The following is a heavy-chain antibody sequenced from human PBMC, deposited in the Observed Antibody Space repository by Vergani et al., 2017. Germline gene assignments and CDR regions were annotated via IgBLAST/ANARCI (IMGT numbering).Heavy chain of an antibody. J-gene: IGHJ4*02. V-gene: IGHV3-23*04. Sequence: EVQLVESGGGLVQPGGSLRLSCAASGFTFSSYAMSWVRQAPGKGLEWVSAISGSGGSTYYADSVKGRFTISRDNSKNTLYLQMKSLRAEDTAVYYCARGRGYYDSSGYIYYFDYWGQGTLVTVYS. CDR1: GFTFSSYA. CDR2: ISGSGGST. CDR3: ARGRGYYDSSGYIYYFDY. D-gene: IGHD3-22*01.